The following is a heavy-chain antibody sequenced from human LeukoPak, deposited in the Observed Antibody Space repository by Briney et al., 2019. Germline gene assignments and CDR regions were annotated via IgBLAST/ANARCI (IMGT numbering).Heavy chain of an antibody. V-gene: IGHV3-64*04. J-gene: IGHJ4*02. CDR3: ARGYSSSWLGYFDY. D-gene: IGHD6-13*01. Sequence: PGGSLRLSCSASGFTFSNYVMHWVRQAPGKGLKYVAGISSNGDSTYHADSVKGRVSISRDNSKNTVYLQMNSLGAEDTAFYYCARGYSSSWLGYFDYWGQGTLVTVSP. CDR2: ISSNGDST. CDR1: GFTFSNYV.